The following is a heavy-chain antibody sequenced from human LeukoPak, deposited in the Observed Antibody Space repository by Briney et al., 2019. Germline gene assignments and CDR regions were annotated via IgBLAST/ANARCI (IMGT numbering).Heavy chain of an antibody. D-gene: IGHD5-24*01. J-gene: IGHJ4*02. CDR2: IIPIFGTA. CDR3: ARRARDGYNWYYFDY. CDR1: GYTFTSYD. Sequence: SVKVSCKASGYTFTSYDINWVRQAPGQGLEWMGGIIPIFGTANYAQKFQGRVTITADESTSTAYMELSSLRSEDTAVYYCARRARDGYNWYYFDYWGQGTLVTVSS. V-gene: IGHV1-69*13.